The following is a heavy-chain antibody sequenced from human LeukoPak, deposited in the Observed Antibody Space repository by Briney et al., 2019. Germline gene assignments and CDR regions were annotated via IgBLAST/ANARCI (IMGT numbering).Heavy chain of an antibody. V-gene: IGHV3-21*01. J-gene: IGHJ3*02. D-gene: IGHD2-2*01. CDR3: ARGYCSSTSCYFAFDI. Sequence: PGGSLRLSCAASGFTFSSYEMNWVRQAPGKGLEWVSSISSSSSYIYYADSVKGRFTISRDNAKNSLYLQMNSLRAEDTAVYYCARGYCSSTSCYFAFDIWGQGTMVTVSS. CDR2: ISSSSSYI. CDR1: GFTFSSYE.